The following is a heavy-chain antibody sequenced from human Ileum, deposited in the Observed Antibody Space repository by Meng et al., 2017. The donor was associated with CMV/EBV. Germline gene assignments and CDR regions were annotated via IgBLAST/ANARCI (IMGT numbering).Heavy chain of an antibody. V-gene: IGHV6-1*01. J-gene: IGHJ4*02. CDR1: GDSVSHKNAA. D-gene: IGHD1-26*01. CDR3: AREVVGGATDF. Sequence: ISGDSVSHKNAAWTWIRQSPSRGLEWLGRTYYRSKWYNDYAVSMKGRITINPDTSKNQFSLQLNSVTPEDTAVYYCAREVVGGATDFWGQGTLVTVSS. CDR2: TYYRSKWYN.